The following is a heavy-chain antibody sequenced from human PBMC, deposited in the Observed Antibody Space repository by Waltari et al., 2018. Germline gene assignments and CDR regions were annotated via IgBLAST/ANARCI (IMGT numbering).Heavy chain of an antibody. CDR3: ARERQSAIAATGFDY. CDR2: IKQDGSDK. Sequence: EVRLVESGGGLVQPGGSLRLSCASSAFTFSTYWTPWVRQAPGKGLEWVANIKQDGSDKNYVDSVRGRFTIYRDNGKNSLYLQMDSLRVEDTAVYYCARERQSAIAATGFDYWGQGTLVTVSS. J-gene: IGHJ4*02. D-gene: IGHD6-13*01. V-gene: IGHV3-7*01. CDR1: AFTFSTYW.